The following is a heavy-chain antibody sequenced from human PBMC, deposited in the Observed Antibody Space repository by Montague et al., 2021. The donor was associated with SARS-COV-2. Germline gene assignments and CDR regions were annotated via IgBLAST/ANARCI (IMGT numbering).Heavy chain of an antibody. CDR3: ARERQDSSGWSTYWYFDL. J-gene: IGHJ2*01. CDR1: GFTFSNYE. CDR2: ISSRGTTM. Sequence: SLRLSCAASGFTFSNYEMNWVRQAPGKGLEWVSYISSRGTTMYYADSVKGRLTVSRDNAENSLSLQMNSLRAEDTAVYYCARERQDSSGWSTYWYFDLWGRGTLVTVSS. V-gene: IGHV3-48*03. D-gene: IGHD6-19*01.